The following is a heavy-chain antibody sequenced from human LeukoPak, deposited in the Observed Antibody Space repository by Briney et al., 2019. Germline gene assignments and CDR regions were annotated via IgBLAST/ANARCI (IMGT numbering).Heavy chain of an antibody. CDR1: GFTVSTNY. V-gene: IGHV3-53*01. CDR3: ARKLGTVDDY. Sequence: GGSLRLSCAASGFTVSTNYMSWVRQSPGKGLEWVSVIYSGGSPYYADSVKGRFTISRDNSKNTLYLQMNSLRVEDTAMYYRARKLGTVDDYWGQGTLVTVSS. D-gene: IGHD7-27*01. J-gene: IGHJ4*02. CDR2: IYSGGSP.